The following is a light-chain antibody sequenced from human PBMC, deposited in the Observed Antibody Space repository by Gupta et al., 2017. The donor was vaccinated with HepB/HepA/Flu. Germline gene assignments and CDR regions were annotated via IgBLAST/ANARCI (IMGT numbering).Light chain of an antibody. CDR3: AAWDDSRSGVV. V-gene: IGLV1-47*01. CDR2: KNY. CDR1: SNY. J-gene: IGLJ2*01. Sequence: SVLPQPPSASGTPGQRVTISCSGTSNYVYWYQRLPGTAPKPLIYKNYKRPSGFPDRFSGSKSGTSASRVISGLRSEDEADYYCAAWDDSRSGVVFGGGTKLTVL.